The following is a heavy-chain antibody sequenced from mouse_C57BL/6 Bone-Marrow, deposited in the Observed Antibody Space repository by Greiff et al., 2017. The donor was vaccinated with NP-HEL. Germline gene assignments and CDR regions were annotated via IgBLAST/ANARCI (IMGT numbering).Heavy chain of an antibody. D-gene: IGHD2-2*01. CDR3: TLSTMVTTSDY. CDR2: IDPENGDT. V-gene: IGHV14-4*01. Sequence: EVKLQESGAELVWPGASVKLSCTASGFNIKDDYMHWVKQRPEQGLEWIGWIDPENGDTEYASKFQGKATITADTSSNTAYLQLSSLTSEDTAVYYCTLSTMVTTSDYWGQGTTLTVSS. CDR1: GFNIKDDY. J-gene: IGHJ2*01.